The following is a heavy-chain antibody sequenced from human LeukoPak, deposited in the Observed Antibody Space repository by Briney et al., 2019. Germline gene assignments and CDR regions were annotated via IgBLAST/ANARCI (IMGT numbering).Heavy chain of an antibody. D-gene: IGHD2/OR15-2a*01. CDR3: ARRVLSRGYPDPNWFDP. J-gene: IGHJ5*02. V-gene: IGHV5-51*01. CDR2: INPGDSDT. CDR1: GYRFTNYW. Sequence: GESLKISRKGSGYRFTNYWIGWVRQMPGKGLEWMGIINPGDSDTRYSPSLQGQVTISADKSISTAYLHWSSLKASDTAMYYCARRVLSRGYPDPNWFDPWGQGTLVTVSS.